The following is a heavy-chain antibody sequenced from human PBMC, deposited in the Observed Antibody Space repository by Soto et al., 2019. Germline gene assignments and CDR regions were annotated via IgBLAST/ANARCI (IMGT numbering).Heavy chain of an antibody. Sequence: GASVKVSCKASGYTFTSYGISWVRQAPGQGLEWMGWINAGNGNTKYSQKFQGRVTITRDTSASTAYMELSSLRSEDTAVDYCARDIAFDIWGQGTMVTVSS. J-gene: IGHJ3*02. V-gene: IGHV1-3*01. CDR1: GYTFTSYG. CDR3: ARDIAFDI. CDR2: INAGNGNT.